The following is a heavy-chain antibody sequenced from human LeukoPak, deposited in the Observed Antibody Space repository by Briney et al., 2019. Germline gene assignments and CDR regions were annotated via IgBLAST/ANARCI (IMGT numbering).Heavy chain of an antibody. V-gene: IGHV3-7*01. Sequence: GGSLRLSCAASGFTFAGSWMSWVRQAPGKGLEWVANIKGDGSAQYYLGSVKGRFTISRDNAKNSLNLQMNSLRAEDTAVYYCARGLVYVDYGDGGAFFDYWGQGTLVTVSS. CDR1: GFTFAGSW. CDR2: IKGDGSAQ. J-gene: IGHJ4*02. CDR3: ARGLVYVDYGDGGAFFDY. D-gene: IGHD4-17*01.